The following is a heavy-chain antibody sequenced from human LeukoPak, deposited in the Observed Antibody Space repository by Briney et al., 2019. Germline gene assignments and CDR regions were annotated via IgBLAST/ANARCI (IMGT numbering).Heavy chain of an antibody. CDR2: IIPIFATA. D-gene: IGHD6-13*01. CDR1: GGTFSSYA. CDR3: AREKTYSSSWYSYNWFDP. Sequence: SVKVSCKASGGTFSSYAISWARQAPGQGLEWMGGIIPIFATANYAQKFQGRVTITADESTSTAYMELSSLRSEDTAVYYCAREKTYSSSWYSYNWFDPWGQGTLVTVSS. J-gene: IGHJ5*02. V-gene: IGHV1-69*01.